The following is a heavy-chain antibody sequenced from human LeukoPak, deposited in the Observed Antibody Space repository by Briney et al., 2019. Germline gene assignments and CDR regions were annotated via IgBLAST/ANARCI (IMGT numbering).Heavy chain of an antibody. Sequence: SETLSLTCAVYGGSFSGYYWSWIRQPPGKGLEWIGEISHSGSTNYNPSLKSRVTISVDTSKNQFSLKPSSVTAADTAVYYCARGRRYCSSTSCYHPYYYMDVWGKGTTVTVSS. CDR2: ISHSGST. V-gene: IGHV4-34*01. J-gene: IGHJ6*03. D-gene: IGHD2-2*01. CDR1: GGSFSGYY. CDR3: ARGRRYCSSTSCYHPYYYMDV.